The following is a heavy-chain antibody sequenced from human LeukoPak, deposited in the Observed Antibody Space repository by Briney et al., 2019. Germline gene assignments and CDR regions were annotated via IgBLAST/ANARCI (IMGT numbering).Heavy chain of an antibody. CDR3: AKCYDFSGSEWFDP. J-gene: IGHJ5*02. D-gene: IGHD3-3*01. CDR1: GFTFTNHA. Sequence: GGSLRVSCAASGFTFTNHAMSWVRQAPGKGLEWVSAISGSGDNTYYADSVKGRFTISRDNSKNTLYLQMNSLRVEDTAVYYCAKCYDFSGSEWFDPWGQGTLVTVSS. V-gene: IGHV3-23*01. CDR2: ISGSGDNT.